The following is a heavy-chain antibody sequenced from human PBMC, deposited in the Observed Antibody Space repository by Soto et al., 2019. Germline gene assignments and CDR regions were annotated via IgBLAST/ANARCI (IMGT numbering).Heavy chain of an antibody. J-gene: IGHJ3*02. Sequence: QLQLQESGPGLVKPSETLSLTCTVSGGSISSSSYYWGWIRQPPGKGLEWIGSIYYSGSTYYNPSLKSRVTISVDTSKNQFSLKLSSVTAADTAVYYCARDYGDFRKDAFDIWGQGTMVTVSS. CDR2: IYYSGST. CDR1: GGSISSSSYY. D-gene: IGHD4-17*01. CDR3: ARDYGDFRKDAFDI. V-gene: IGHV4-39*02.